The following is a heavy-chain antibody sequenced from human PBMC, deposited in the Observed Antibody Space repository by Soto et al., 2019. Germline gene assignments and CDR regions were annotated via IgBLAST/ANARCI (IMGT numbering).Heavy chain of an antibody. D-gene: IGHD1-1*01. J-gene: IGHJ4*02. Sequence: VSVKVSCKASGGTFSSYSISWVRQAPGQGLEWMGWISAFNGNTNYAQKLQGRVTMTTDTSTSTAYMELRSLRSDDTAVYYCARDQNWNDADYWGQGTLVTVSS. CDR2: ISAFNGNT. CDR1: GGTFSSYS. V-gene: IGHV1-18*01. CDR3: ARDQNWNDADY.